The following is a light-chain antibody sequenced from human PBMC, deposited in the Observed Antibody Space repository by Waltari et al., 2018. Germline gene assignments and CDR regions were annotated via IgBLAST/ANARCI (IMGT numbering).Light chain of an antibody. J-gene: IGKJ4*01. V-gene: IGKV3-20*01. CDR3: QQYATSPLT. CDR2: GAS. CDR1: QTFGNNY. Sequence: EIVLTQSPGTLSLSPGERATLSCRASQTFGNNYLAWYQKKGGQAPTLLIYGASGRATGITDRFSGSGSGTDFTLTISRLEPEDFAVYYCQQYATSPLTFGGGTKVEI.